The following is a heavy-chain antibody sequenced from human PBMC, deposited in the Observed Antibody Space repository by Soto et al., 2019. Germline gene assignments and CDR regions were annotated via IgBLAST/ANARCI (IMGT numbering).Heavy chain of an antibody. CDR1: GYTFTGYA. V-gene: IGHV1-3*05. Sequence: QVQLVQSGAEEKKPGASVKVSCKASGYTFTGYAMHWVRQAPGQRLEWMGWINAGNGNTTYSQKLQGRVTITRDTSASTAYMELSSLRSEDTAVYYCARAVAVPADFDYWGQGTLVTVSS. CDR3: ARAVAVPADFDY. D-gene: IGHD6-19*01. J-gene: IGHJ4*02. CDR2: INAGNGNT.